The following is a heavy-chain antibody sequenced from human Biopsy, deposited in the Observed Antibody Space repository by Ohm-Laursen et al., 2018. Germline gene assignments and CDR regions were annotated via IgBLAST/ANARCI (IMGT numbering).Heavy chain of an antibody. CDR3: TQRRGRWFGESSYHETVGDY. CDR2: IHWNDDE. D-gene: IGHD3-10*01. Sequence: PTQTLTLTCTFSGFPLSTSGLGVGWIRQPPGKALEWLALIHWNDDERYNPSLKNRLSITKDTSKNQVVLTMTNMDPVDTATYYCTQRRGRWFGESSYHETVGDYWGQGTLVTVSS. CDR1: GFPLSTSGLG. V-gene: IGHV2-5*01. J-gene: IGHJ4*02.